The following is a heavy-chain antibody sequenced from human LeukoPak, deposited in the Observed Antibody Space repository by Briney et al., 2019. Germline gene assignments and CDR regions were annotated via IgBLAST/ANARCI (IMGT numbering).Heavy chain of an antibody. Sequence: GGSLRLSCAASGFTFSSYAMSWVRQAPGKGLDRVSSINNDGRSTYFADSVKGRFTISRDNSKNTLYLQMNSLRAEDTAVYYCAKDRYSSGWSGYFDYWGQGALVTVSS. CDR3: AKDRYSSGWSGYFDY. D-gene: IGHD6-19*01. CDR2: INNDGRST. CDR1: GFTFSSYA. J-gene: IGHJ4*02. V-gene: IGHV3-23*01.